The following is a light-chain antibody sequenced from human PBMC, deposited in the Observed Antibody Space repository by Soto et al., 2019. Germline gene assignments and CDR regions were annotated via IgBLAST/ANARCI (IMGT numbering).Light chain of an antibody. CDR1: QSFSSN. Sequence: DIFLTQSPVTLSLYPDEIATLSCRASQSFSSNLAWYQQKPGQAPRLLIYGASNRAAGIPDRFSGSGSGTDFTLTVSRLEPEDFAMYYCQQYHWAPDTFGQGTRLEIK. V-gene: IGKV3-20*01. J-gene: IGKJ5*01. CDR2: GAS. CDR3: QQYHWAPDT.